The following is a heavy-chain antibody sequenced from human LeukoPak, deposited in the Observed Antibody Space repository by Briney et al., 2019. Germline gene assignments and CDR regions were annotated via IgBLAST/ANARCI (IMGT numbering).Heavy chain of an antibody. V-gene: IGHV3-20*04. Sequence: GGSLRLSCAASGFTFDDHGMSWVRQAPGKGLEWVSSTNWNGVRIACADSVKGRFTISRDNAKNSLYLQMNSLRAEDTALYYCARVVGLDHDTSGYYGWFDPWGQGTLVTVSS. CDR2: TNWNGVRI. D-gene: IGHD3-22*01. J-gene: IGHJ5*02. CDR1: GFTFDDHG. CDR3: ARVVGLDHDTSGYYGWFDP.